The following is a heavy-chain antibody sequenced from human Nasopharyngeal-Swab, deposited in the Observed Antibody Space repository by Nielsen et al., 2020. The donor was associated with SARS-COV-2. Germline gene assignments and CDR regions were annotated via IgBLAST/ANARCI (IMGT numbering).Heavy chain of an antibody. CDR2: INPNSGGT. D-gene: IGHD6-13*01. CDR3: ARDPGSSWPHYFDF. J-gene: IGHJ4*02. Sequence: WVRQAPGQGFEWMGWINPNSGGTNYAQKFQGRVTMTRDTSITTAYMDLSRLRSDDTAVYYCARDPGSSWPHYFDFWGQGTLVTVSS. V-gene: IGHV1-2*02.